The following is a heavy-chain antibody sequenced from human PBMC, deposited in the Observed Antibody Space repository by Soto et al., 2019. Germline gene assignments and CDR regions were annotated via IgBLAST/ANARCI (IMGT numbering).Heavy chain of an antibody. CDR2: ISSSSSSYI. CDR1: GVTFSSYS. D-gene: IGHD3-22*01. J-gene: IGHJ6*02. V-gene: IGHV3-21*01. Sequence: GGSLRLSCAASGVTFSSYSMNWFRQAPGKGLEWVSSISSSSSSYIYYADSVKGRFTISRDNAKNSLYLQMNSLRAEDTAVYYCASLMEARSSGYSYYYYGMDVWGQGTTVTVSS. CDR3: ASLMEARSSGYSYYYYGMDV.